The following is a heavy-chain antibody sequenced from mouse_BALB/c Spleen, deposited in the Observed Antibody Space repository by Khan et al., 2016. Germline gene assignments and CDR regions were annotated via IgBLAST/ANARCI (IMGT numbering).Heavy chain of an antibody. D-gene: IGHD1-1*01. CDR1: GYTFTDYN. J-gene: IGHJ4*01. CDR3: ARVGLLLYAMDY. V-gene: IGHV1S29*02. CDR2: IYPYNGGT. Sequence: EVQLQESGPELVKPGASVKISCKASGYTFTDYNMHWVKQSHGKSLEWIGYIYPYNGGTGYNQKFKSKATLTVDKSSSTAYMELRSLTSEDSAVYYCARVGLLLYAMDYWGQGTSVTVSS.